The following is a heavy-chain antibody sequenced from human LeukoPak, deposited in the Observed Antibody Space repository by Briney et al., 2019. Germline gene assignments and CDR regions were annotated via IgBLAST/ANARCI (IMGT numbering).Heavy chain of an antibody. CDR3: ARLTELAEDY. CDR1: GYSISSGYY. CDR2: FYHTGST. Sequence: SETLSLTCTVSGYSISSGYYWGWMRQPPGKGLEWIGSFYHTGSTYYNPSLKSRVTISVDMSENQFSLKLTSVTAADTAVYYCARLTELAEDYWGQGTLVTVSS. J-gene: IGHJ4*02. D-gene: IGHD2-21*02. V-gene: IGHV4-38-2*02.